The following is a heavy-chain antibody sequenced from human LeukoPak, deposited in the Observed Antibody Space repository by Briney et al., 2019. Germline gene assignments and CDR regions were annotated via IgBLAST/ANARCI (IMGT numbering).Heavy chain of an antibody. V-gene: IGHV1-69*13. D-gene: IGHD3-16*02. CDR2: IIPIFGTA. CDR3: ARATNYDYVWGSYRYYAFDI. CDR1: GGTFSSYA. Sequence: SVKVSCKASGGTFSSYAISWVRQAPGQGLEWMGGIIPIFGTANYAQKFQGRVTITADESTSTAYMELSSLRSEDTAVYYCARATNYDYVWGSYRYYAFDIWGQGTMVTVSS. J-gene: IGHJ3*02.